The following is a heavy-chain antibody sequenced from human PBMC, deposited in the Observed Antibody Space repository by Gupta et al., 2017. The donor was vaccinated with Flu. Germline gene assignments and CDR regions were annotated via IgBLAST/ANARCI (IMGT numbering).Heavy chain of an antibody. D-gene: IGHD3-10*01. CDR3: AREGTRGDWFDP. V-gene: IGHV4-61*02. Sequence: QVQLQESGPGLVTPSQTLSLTCTVSGDSISRGSYYWSWIRQPAGKGMEWIGRIYSNDNTNYNPSLKSRVTMSRDMYKNQFSLKLRSVTAADTAVYYCAREGTRGDWFDPWGQGILVTVSS. J-gene: IGHJ5*02. CDR1: GDSISRGSYY. CDR2: IYSNDNT.